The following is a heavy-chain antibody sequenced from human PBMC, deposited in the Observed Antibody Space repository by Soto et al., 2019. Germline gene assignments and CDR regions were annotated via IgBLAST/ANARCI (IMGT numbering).Heavy chain of an antibody. CDR2: ISSTGSTP. CDR3: ARGQQLVANWLDP. CDR1: GFPFSDSY. Sequence: LRLSCAASGFPFSDSYMAWIRQAPGKGLEEIATISSTGSTPYYADSVKGRFTISRDNAQNSLYLEMNNLRAEDTAVYYCARGQQLVANWLDPWGQGILVTVSS. J-gene: IGHJ5*02. V-gene: IGHV3-11*01. D-gene: IGHD6-6*01.